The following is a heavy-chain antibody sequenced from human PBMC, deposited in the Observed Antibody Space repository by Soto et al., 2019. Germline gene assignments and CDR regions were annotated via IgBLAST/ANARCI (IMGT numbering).Heavy chain of an antibody. J-gene: IGHJ5*02. V-gene: IGHV3-48*02. CDR1: GFTFSSYS. CDR2: ISSRSSTI. Sequence: EVQLVESGGGLVQPGGSLRLSCAASGFTFSSYSMNWVRQAPGKGLEWVSYISSRSSTIYYEDSVKGRFTISRDNAKNSLYLQMNGLRDEDTAVYYCARVLGVANNWFDPWGQGTLVTVSS. CDR3: ARVLGVANNWFDP. D-gene: IGHD2-21*01.